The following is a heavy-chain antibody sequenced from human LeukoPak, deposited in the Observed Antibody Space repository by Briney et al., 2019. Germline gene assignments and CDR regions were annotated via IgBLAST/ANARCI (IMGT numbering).Heavy chain of an antibody. CDR1: GFTFSSYD. J-gene: IGHJ4*02. D-gene: IGHD3-3*01. Sequence: GGSLRLSCAASGFTFSSYDMSWVRQAPGKGLEWVSAISGSGGSTYYADSVKGRFTISRDNSKNTLYLQMNSLRAEDTAVYYCAKVPSPFGVVRYFDYWGQGTLVTVSS. V-gene: IGHV3-23*01. CDR3: AKVPSPFGVVRYFDY. CDR2: ISGSGGST.